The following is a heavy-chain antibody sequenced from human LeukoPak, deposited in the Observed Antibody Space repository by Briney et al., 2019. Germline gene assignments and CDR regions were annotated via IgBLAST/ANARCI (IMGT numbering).Heavy chain of an antibody. V-gene: IGHV4-39*07. D-gene: IGHD6-13*01. J-gene: IGHJ4*02. CDR1: GGSISSSSYY. Sequence: SETLSLTCTVSGGSISSSSYYWGWIRQPPGKGLEWIGGIYYSGNTYYNPSLKSRGTISVDTSKNQFSLKLNSVTAADTAVYYCARGLGRSSSWYDYWGQGTLVTVSS. CDR3: ARGLGRSSSWYDY. CDR2: IYYSGNT.